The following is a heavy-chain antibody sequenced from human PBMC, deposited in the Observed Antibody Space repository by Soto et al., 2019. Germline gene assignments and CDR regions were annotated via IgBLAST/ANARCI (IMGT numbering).Heavy chain of an antibody. CDR1: GFTFSSYA. Sequence: PGGSLRLSCAASGFTFSSYAMNWVRQAPGKGLEWVSIISIGGGSTHYADSVEGRSTISRDDSKNTLYMEMNSLRAEDTAVYFCAKSGVSAAHYFDSWGHGTLVTVSS. CDR3: AKSGVSAAHYFDS. J-gene: IGHJ4*01. V-gene: IGHV3-23*01. CDR2: ISIGGGST. D-gene: IGHD2-15*01.